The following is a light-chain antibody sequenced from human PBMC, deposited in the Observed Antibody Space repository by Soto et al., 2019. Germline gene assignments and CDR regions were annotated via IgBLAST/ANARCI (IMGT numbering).Light chain of an antibody. V-gene: IGLV1-40*01. Sequence: QAVVTQPPSVSGAPGQRVTISCTASSSNIGAGYDVHWYQQLPGTAPKLLIYGNSNRPSGVPDRFSGSKSGTSASLAITGLQAEDEADYYCQSYDSSLSGVVFGGGTKVTVL. CDR2: GNS. CDR3: QSYDSSLSGVV. J-gene: IGLJ2*01. CDR1: SSNIGAGYD.